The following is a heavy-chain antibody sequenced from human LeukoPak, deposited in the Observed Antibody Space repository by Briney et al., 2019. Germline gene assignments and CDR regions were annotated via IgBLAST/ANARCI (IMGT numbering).Heavy chain of an antibody. CDR2: IYHSRTTYSGST. CDR3: ARGPGILTGYKYRRNDY. CDR1: GASMSNYY. V-gene: IGHV4-39*07. Sequence: PSETLSLTCNVSGASMSNYYWVWIRQPPGKGLEWIGSIYHSRTTYSGSTYYNPSLKSRVTISLDTSKNQFSLKLSSVTAADTAVYYCARGPGILTGYKYRRNDYWGQGTLVTVSS. J-gene: IGHJ4*02. D-gene: IGHD3-9*01.